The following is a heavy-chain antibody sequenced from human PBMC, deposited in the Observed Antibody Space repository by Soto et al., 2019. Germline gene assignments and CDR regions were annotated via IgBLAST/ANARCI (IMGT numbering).Heavy chain of an antibody. D-gene: IGHD3-16*01. V-gene: IGHV3-21*01. CDR3: ARAFGPNWFDP. CDR1: GFTFSSYS. Sequence: GGSLRLSCAASGFTFSSYSMNWVRQAPGKGLEWVSLISGSGGGTYYADSVKGRFTISRDNAKNSLYLQMNSLRAEDTAVFYCARAFGPNWFDPWGQGTPVTVSS. CDR2: ISGSGGGT. J-gene: IGHJ5*02.